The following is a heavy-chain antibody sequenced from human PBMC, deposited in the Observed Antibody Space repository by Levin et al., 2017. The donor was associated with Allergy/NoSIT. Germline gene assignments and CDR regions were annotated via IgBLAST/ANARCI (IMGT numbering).Heavy chain of an antibody. CDR3: ARNGGGSGLYYDYYMDV. CDR1: GFTFDDYG. CDR2: INWNGGST. J-gene: IGHJ6*03. D-gene: IGHD2-8*01. Sequence: GGSLRLSCAASGFTFDDYGMSWVRQAPGKGLEWVSGINWNGGSTGYAGSVKGRFTISRDNARNSLYLQMNSLRAEDTALYHCARNGGGSGLYYDYYMDVWGKGTTVTVSS. V-gene: IGHV3-20*01.